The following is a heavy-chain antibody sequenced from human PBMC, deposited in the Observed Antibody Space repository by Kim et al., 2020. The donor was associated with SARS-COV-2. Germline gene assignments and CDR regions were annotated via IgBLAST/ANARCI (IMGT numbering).Heavy chain of an antibody. Sequence: SETLSLTCTVSGGSISSGGYYWSWIRQHPGKGLEWIGYIYYSGSTYYNPSLKSRVTISVDTSKNQFSLKLSSVTAADTAVYYCARDIPHIAPAYYYDSTHWGQGTLVTVSS. J-gene: IGHJ4*02. D-gene: IGHD3-22*01. CDR3: ARDIPHIAPAYYYDSTH. CDR1: GGSISSGGYY. CDR2: IYYSGST. V-gene: IGHV4-31*03.